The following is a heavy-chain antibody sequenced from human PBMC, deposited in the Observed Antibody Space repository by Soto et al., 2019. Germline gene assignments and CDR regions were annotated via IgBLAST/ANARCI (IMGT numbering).Heavy chain of an antibody. CDR3: ARDGIPNSGGDDAFDL. V-gene: IGHV3-23*01. CDR1: GYPFGDYA. Sequence: EVQLLESGGDLVHPGGTLILSCVGSGYPFGDYAMRWARQAPGKGLEWLSAIGPFEAHAPAYAASVKGRSTISRDKFKNILVHQMTNLRAGDTVVYYCARDGIPNSGGDDAFDLWGHGTVVTVS. J-gene: IGHJ3*01. D-gene: IGHD6-25*01. CDR2: IGPFEAHAP.